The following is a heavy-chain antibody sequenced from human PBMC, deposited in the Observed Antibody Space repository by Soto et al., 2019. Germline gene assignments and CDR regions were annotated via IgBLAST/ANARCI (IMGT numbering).Heavy chain of an antibody. CDR1: GFTFSGYA. CDR3: VRLIGNSWLDS. CDR2: ISSSSSTV. V-gene: IGHV3-48*01. Sequence: PGGSLRLSCAASGFTFSGYAMSWVRQAPGKGLEWVSYISSSSSTVYYADSVKGRFTISRDNAKNSLYLQMNSLTPDDTAVYYCVRLIGNSWLDSWGQGTLVTVSS. J-gene: IGHJ5*01. D-gene: IGHD3-16*01.